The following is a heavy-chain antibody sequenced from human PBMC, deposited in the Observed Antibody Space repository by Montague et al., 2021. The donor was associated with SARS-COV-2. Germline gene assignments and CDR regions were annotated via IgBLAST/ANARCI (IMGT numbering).Heavy chain of an antibody. CDR3: ARDRVDRYSGSRTAYGMDL. CDR2: IYTSGST. Sequence: TLSLTCTVSGGSISSGSDYWSWIRQPAGKGLEWIGRIYTSGSTNYNPSLKSRVTISVDTSKNQFSLKLSSVTAADTAVYYCARDRVDRYSGSRTAYGMDLWGQGTTVTVSS. J-gene: IGHJ6*02. V-gene: IGHV4-61*02. CDR1: GGSISSGSDY. D-gene: IGHD1-26*01.